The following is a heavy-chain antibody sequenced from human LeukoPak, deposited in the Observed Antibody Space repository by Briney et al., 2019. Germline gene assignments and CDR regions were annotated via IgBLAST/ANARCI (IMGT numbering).Heavy chain of an antibody. V-gene: IGHV3-11*01. J-gene: IGHJ4*02. CDR1: GFTFSDHY. Sequence: GGSPRLSCAASGFTFSDHYMSWFRLSPGKGLEWLSYITSSGTTTDYADSVKGRFTISRDNAKNSMFLQMNSLRPEDTAVYYCARDPDYGDPEWGQGTLVTVSS. CDR3: ARDPDYGDPE. CDR2: ITSSGTTT. D-gene: IGHD4-17*01.